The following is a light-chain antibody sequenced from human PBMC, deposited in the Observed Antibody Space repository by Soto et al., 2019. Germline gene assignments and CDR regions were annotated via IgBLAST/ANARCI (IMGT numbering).Light chain of an antibody. Sequence: DVVMTQSPLSLPVPLGQPASISCRSSQSLVFSDGYTYLSWFHQRPGQSPRRLLFTFSTRASGVTDRFSDSVSSTDFTVKTSGLDAEDDGVYYWNQSAHWPWTFGPGTKVEI. CDR2: TFS. V-gene: IGKV2-30*01. CDR1: QSLVFSDGYTY. CDR3: NQSAHWPWT. J-gene: IGKJ1*01.